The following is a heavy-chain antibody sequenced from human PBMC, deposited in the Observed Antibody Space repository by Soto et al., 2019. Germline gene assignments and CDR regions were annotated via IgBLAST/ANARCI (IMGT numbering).Heavy chain of an antibody. CDR2: IYYSGST. D-gene: IGHD3-16*01. CDR3: ARATLVTPDFDY. V-gene: IGHV4-59*01. Sequence: SETLSLTCTVSGGSISSYYWSWIRQPPGKGLEWIGYIYYSGSTNYNPSLKSRVTISVDTSKNQFSLKLSSVTAADTAVYYCARATLVTPDFDYWGQGTLVTVSS. CDR1: GGSISSYY. J-gene: IGHJ4*02.